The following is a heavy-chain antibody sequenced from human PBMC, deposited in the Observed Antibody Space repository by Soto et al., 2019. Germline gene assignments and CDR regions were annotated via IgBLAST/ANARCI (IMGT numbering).Heavy chain of an antibody. J-gene: IGHJ4*02. D-gene: IGHD3-22*01. CDR2: IVYDGSYK. CDR3: AKDAYYYDSGGDFEGGYFDY. Sequence: QVQLVESGGGVVQPGRSLRLSCVVSGFTFKNYGMHWVSQAPGKGLEWVAVIVYDGSYKYYADSVQGRFTISRDNSKNTLYMQMNSLRAEDTAVYYCAKDAYYYDSGGDFEGGYFDYWGQGTLVTVSS. CDR1: GFTFKNYG. V-gene: IGHV3-30*18.